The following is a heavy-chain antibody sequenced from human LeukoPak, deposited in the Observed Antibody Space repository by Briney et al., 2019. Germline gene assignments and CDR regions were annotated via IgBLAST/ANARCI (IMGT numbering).Heavy chain of an antibody. Sequence: PSETLSLTCAVYGGSFSGYYWSWIRQPPGKGPEWIGEINHSGSTNYNPSLKSRVTISVDTSKNQFSLKLSSVTAADTAVYYCARGVAAAGIGPYYFDYWGQGTLVTVSS. CDR1: GGSFSGYY. CDR3: ARGVAAAGIGPYYFDY. J-gene: IGHJ4*02. CDR2: INHSGST. V-gene: IGHV4-34*01. D-gene: IGHD6-13*01.